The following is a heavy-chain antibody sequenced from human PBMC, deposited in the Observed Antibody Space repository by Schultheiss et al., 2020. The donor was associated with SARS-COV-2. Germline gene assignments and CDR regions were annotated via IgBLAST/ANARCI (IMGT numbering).Heavy chain of an antibody. D-gene: IGHD6-19*01. CDR2: ISYDGSNK. J-gene: IGHJ4*02. Sequence: GGSLRLSCAASGFTFSSYAMHWVRQALGKGLEWVAVISYDGSNKYYADSVKGRFTISRDNSKNTLYLQMNSLRAEDTAVYYCARDPVAVAAYFDYWGQGTLVTVSS. V-gene: IGHV3-30*07. CDR1: GFTFSSYA. CDR3: ARDPVAVAAYFDY.